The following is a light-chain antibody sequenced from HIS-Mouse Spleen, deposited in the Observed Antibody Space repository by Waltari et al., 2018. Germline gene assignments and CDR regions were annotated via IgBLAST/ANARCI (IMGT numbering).Light chain of an antibody. CDR1: QSLVHSDGNTY. CDR2: KVS. J-gene: IGKJ3*01. V-gene: IGKV2-30*02. Sequence: DVVMTQSPLSLPVTLGQPASISCRSSQSLVHSDGNTYLNWFQQRPGQSPRRLIYKVSNRDSGVPDRFSGSGSGTDFTLKISRVEAEDVGVYYCMQGIHWPPFTFGPGTKVDIK. CDR3: MQGIHWPPFT.